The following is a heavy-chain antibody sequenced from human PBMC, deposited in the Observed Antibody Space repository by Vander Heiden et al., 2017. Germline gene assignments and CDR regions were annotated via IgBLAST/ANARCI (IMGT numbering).Heavy chain of an antibody. V-gene: IGHV3-33*01. D-gene: IGHD4-17*01. CDR2: IWNDGSKK. Sequence: QVQLVESGGGAVQPGRSLRVSCAASGFTFSSYGMHWVRQAPGKGLEWVAVIWNDGSKKIYADSVKGRFTISRDNVKNILYLQMNSLRAEDTALYYCARDSTVSLFDHWGQGTLVTVSS. CDR3: ARDSTVSLFDH. J-gene: IGHJ4*02. CDR1: GFTFSSYG.